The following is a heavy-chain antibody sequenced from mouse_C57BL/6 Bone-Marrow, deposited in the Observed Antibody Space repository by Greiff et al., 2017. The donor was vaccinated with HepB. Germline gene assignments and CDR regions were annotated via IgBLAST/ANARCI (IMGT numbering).Heavy chain of an antibody. Sequence: VQLQQSGAELVKPGASVKISCKASGYAFSSYWMNWVKQRPGKGLEWIGQIYPGDGDTKYNGKFKGKAKLTADNSTSTAYMLLSILTSEDSAVYFCARYGNYVFYFDYWGQGTTLTVSS. J-gene: IGHJ2*01. CDR3: ARYGNYVFYFDY. V-gene: IGHV1-80*01. CDR2: IYPGDGDT. D-gene: IGHD2-1*01. CDR1: GYAFSSYW.